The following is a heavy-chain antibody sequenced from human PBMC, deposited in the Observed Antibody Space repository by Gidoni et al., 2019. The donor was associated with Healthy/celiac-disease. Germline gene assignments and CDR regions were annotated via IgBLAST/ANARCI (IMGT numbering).Heavy chain of an antibody. CDR1: GGSFSGYY. CDR3: AREGEGTTVGRVGNRYFDL. V-gene: IGHV4-34*01. CDR2: INHSGST. D-gene: IGHD4-17*01. Sequence: QVQLQQWGAGLLKPSETLSLTCAVYGGSFSGYYWRWIRQPPGKGLEWIGEINHSGSTNYNPSLKSRVTISVDTSKNQFSLKLSSVTAADTAVYYCAREGEGTTVGRVGNRYFDLWGRGTLVTVSS. J-gene: IGHJ2*01.